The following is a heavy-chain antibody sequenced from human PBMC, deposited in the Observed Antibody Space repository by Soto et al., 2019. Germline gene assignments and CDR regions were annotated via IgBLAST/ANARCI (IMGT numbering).Heavy chain of an antibody. Sequence: EVHLVESGGGLVQPGGSLRLSCAASGFIFSSYAINWVRQAPGKGLEWVSYISGSGTTIYYADSVKGRFTISRDYAKSSLYLQMNSLGAKDTAMYYCASFSRMADGYYGGQGTLVTVSP. CDR2: ISGSGTTI. V-gene: IGHV3-48*01. J-gene: IGHJ4*02. CDR3: ASFSRMADGYY. CDR1: GFIFSSYA. D-gene: IGHD3-22*01.